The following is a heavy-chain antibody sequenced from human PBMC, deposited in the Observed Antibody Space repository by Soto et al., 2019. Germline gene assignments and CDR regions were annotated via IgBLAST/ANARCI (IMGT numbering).Heavy chain of an antibody. Sequence: GGSLRLSCAASGFTFRNYAMSWVRQAPGKGLEWVSAIDAGGNPDGTITTYADSVKGRFTISRDNAKNTLYLQMNSLGVEDTALYYCSYDTFGDKDFWGQGTPVTVSS. CDR1: GFTFRNYA. CDR2: IDAGGNPDGTIT. CDR3: SYDTFGDKDF. V-gene: IGHV3-23*01. D-gene: IGHD3-9*01. J-gene: IGHJ4*02.